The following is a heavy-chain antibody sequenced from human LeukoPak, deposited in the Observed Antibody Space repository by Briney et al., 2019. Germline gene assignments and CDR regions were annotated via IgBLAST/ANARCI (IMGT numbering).Heavy chain of an antibody. J-gene: IGHJ4*02. V-gene: IGHV3-74*01. CDR1: GFTFSSYW. Sequence: GGSLRLSCAASGFTFSSYWMHWVRQAPGKGLVWVSHIDTDGSKTRYAGSVKGRFTISRDNAKNTLYLQMNSLRAEDTAVYYCARVGGSGSFDYWGQGTLVTVSS. D-gene: IGHD1-26*01. CDR3: ARVGGSGSFDY. CDR2: IDTDGSKT.